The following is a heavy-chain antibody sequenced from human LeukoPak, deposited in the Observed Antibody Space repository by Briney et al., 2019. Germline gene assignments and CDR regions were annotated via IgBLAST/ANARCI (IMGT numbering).Heavy chain of an antibody. CDR2: IYYSGRT. V-gene: IGHV4-39*01. CDR3: ARRRYYDSSGYLE. J-gene: IGHJ1*01. CDR1: GDSVSRSDSY. D-gene: IGHD3-22*01. Sequence: SETLSLTCTIFGDSVSRSDSYWDWIRQPPGKELEWIGTIYYSGRTYYSPSLKSRVTLSVDMSNNQFSLTLSSVTAADTALYFFARRRYYDSSGYLEWGQGTLVTVSS.